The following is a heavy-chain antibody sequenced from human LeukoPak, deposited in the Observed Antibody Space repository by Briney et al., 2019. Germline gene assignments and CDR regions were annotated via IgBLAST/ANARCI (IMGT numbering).Heavy chain of an antibody. CDR2: VNPNNGAT. V-gene: IGHV1-2*02. CDR1: GYTFTGYY. Sequence: GASVKVSCKASGYTFTGYYSHWVRQAPGQGLEWMGWVNPNNGATNYAQKFQGRVTMTRGTSISTAYMELSRLGSDDTAVYYCARASGNYYVMDVWGQGTTVSVSS. CDR3: ARASGNYYVMDV. J-gene: IGHJ6*02.